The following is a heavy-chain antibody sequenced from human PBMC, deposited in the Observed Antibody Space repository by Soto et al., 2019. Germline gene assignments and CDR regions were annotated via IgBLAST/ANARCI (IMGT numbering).Heavy chain of an antibody. CDR2: IYYSGTT. CDR3: ARGGYYFYYAMDV. CDR1: GGSISSGGYY. J-gene: IGHJ6*02. V-gene: IGHV4-31*03. Sequence: SETLSLTCTVSGGSISSGGYYWSWIRQHPGKGLEWIGYIYYSGTTHYNQSLKSRLTIPVDTSKNQFSLKLSSVTAAYAAVYYCARGGYYFYYAMDVWGQGTTVTVSS.